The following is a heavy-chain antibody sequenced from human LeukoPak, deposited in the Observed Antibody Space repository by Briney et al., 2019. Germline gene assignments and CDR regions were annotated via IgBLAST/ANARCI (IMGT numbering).Heavy chain of an antibody. J-gene: IGHJ4*02. D-gene: IGHD6-19*01. V-gene: IGHV4-34*01. CDR3: ARAQGRLVPPAY. CDR1: GGSFSGYF. CDR2: INHSGGT. Sequence: SETLSLTCAVSGGSFSGYFWSWICQPPGKGLEWIGEINHSGGTNYNPSLKSRVTISADTSKKQFSLKLRSVTAADTAVYYCARAQGRLVPPAYWGQGTLVTVSS.